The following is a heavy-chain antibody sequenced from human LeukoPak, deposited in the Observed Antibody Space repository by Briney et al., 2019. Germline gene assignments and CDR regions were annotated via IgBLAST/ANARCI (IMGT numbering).Heavy chain of an antibody. D-gene: IGHD3-22*01. V-gene: IGHV4-59*01. J-gene: IGHJ4*02. CDR3: ARAGRYDSSGYDY. Sequence: SETLSLTCTVSGGSISSYYWSWIRQPPGKGLEWIGYIYYSGSTNYNPSLKSRVTISEDTSKNQFSLKLSSVTAADTAVYYCARAGRYDSSGYDYWGQGTLVTVSS. CDR1: GGSISSYY. CDR2: IYYSGST.